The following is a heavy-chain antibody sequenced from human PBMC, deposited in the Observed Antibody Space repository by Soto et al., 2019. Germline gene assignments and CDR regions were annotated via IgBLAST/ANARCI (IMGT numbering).Heavy chain of an antibody. V-gene: IGHV3-53*01. J-gene: IGHJ6*02. Sequence: GGSLRLSCAASGFTVSSNYMSWVRQAPGKGLEWVSVIYSGGSTYYADSVGGRFTISRDNSKNTLYLQMKSLRAEDTAVYYCARDPPATRHGMDVWGQGTTVTVSS. CDR3: ARDPPATRHGMDV. CDR2: IYSGGST. CDR1: GFTVSSNY.